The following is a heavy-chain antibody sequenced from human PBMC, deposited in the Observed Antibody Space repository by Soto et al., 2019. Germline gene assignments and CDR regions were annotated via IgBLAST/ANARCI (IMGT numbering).Heavy chain of an antibody. J-gene: IGHJ4*02. CDR3: AKPRSRGAAAGIFDY. CDR1: GFTFSSYA. Sequence: GGSLRLSCAASGFTFSSYAMSWFRQAPGKGLEWVSAISGSGGSTYYADSVKGRFTISRDNSKNTLYLQMNSLRAEDTAVYYCAKPRSRGAAAGIFDYWGQGTLVTVSS. V-gene: IGHV3-23*01. CDR2: ISGSGGST. D-gene: IGHD6-13*01.